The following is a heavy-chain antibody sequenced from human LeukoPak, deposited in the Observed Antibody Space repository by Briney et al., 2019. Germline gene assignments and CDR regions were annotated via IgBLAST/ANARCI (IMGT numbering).Heavy chain of an antibody. CDR3: AGGRGWNDY. D-gene: IGHD6-19*01. J-gene: IGHJ4*02. Sequence: GGSLRLSCAASRFTFSNYEMNWVRQAPGKGLEWVSYISSSGSTIYYADSVKGRFTISRDNAKNSLYLQMSSLRAEDTAVYYCAGGRGWNDYWGQGTLVTVSS. CDR2: ISSSGSTI. V-gene: IGHV3-48*03. CDR1: RFTFSNYE.